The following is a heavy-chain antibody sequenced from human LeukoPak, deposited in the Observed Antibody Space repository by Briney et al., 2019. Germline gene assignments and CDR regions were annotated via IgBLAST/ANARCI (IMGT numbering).Heavy chain of an antibody. CDR2: VYYSGNT. J-gene: IGHJ3*02. Sequence: PSETLSLTCTVSGDSITSSSYYWGWIRQPPGKGLEWIGSVYYSGNTYYNSSLKSRVTISVDTSKNQFSLKLSSVTAADTAIYYCTREYGFMTTVFHAFDIWGQGTMVTVSS. D-gene: IGHD4-17*01. CDR3: TREYGFMTTVFHAFDI. V-gene: IGHV4-39*07. CDR1: GDSITSSSYY.